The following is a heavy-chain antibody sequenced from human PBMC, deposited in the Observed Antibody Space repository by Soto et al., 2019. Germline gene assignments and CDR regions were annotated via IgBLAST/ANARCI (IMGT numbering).Heavy chain of an antibody. J-gene: IGHJ4*02. D-gene: IGHD6-19*01. Sequence: EVQLVESGGGLVKPGGSLRLSFAVSGFFFSSYTMNWVRQAPGKGLEWVSSLSGNSGYIYYADSVKGRFTISRDNAKNSLFLQMKNLRAEDTAVYYCASEITVDGRAGYWGQGTLVTVSS. CDR2: LSGNSGYI. CDR3: ASEITVDGRAGY. CDR1: GFFFSSYT. V-gene: IGHV3-21*01.